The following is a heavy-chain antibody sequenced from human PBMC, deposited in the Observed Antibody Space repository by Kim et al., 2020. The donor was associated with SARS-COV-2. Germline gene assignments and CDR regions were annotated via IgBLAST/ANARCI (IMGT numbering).Heavy chain of an antibody. CDR2: ISGSGGST. Sequence: GGSLRLSCAASGFTFSSYAMSWVRQAPGEGLEWVSVISGSGGSTDSADSVKGRFTLSRDNSKNTVYLQMNSLRAEDTAVYYCARDVEGWGYSGTYHYFDHWGQGTLVTVSS. V-gene: IGHV3-23*01. CDR1: GFTFSSYA. D-gene: IGHD1-26*01. J-gene: IGHJ4*02. CDR3: ARDVEGWGYSGTYHYFDH.